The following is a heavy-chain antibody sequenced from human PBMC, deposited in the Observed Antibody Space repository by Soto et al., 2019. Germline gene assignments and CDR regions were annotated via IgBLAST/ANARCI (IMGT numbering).Heavy chain of an antibody. CDR3: ARERLELLDYYYYGMDV. CDR2: IIPIFGTA. CDR1: GGTFSSYA. D-gene: IGHD1-7*01. J-gene: IGHJ6*02. Sequence: SVKVSCKASGGTFSSYAISWVRQAPGQGLEWMGGIIPIFGTANYAQKFQGRVTITADKSTSTAYMELSSLRSEDTAVYYCARERLELLDYYYYGMDVWGQGTTVTVS. V-gene: IGHV1-69*06.